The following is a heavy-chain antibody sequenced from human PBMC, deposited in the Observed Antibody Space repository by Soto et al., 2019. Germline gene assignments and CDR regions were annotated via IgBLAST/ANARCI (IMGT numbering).Heavy chain of an antibody. CDR2: IMPFIGTT. Sequence: QVQQVQSGAEVRRPGSSVKVSCKASRDTFNTYAISWVRQAPGQGLEWMGGIMPFIGTTNYPQKFQGRVTITADDSTTTVYMELNSLRSDDTAMYYCARGGFSSSWRFDYWGRGTLVTVSS. J-gene: IGHJ4*02. CDR3: ARGGFSSSWRFDY. D-gene: IGHD6-13*01. CDR1: RDTFNTYA. V-gene: IGHV1-69*01.